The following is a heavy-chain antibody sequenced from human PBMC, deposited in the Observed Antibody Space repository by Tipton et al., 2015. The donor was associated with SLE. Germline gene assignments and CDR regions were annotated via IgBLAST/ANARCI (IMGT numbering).Heavy chain of an antibody. CDR3: ARDGALIDVFDV. J-gene: IGHJ3*01. D-gene: IGHD2-8*01. CDR1: GGSFSGYY. V-gene: IGHV4-4*07. Sequence: LRLSCAVYGGSFSGYYWSWIRQPAGKGLEWIGRIYTSGSTNYNPSLKSRVTMSIDTSKNQFSLKLTSVTAADTAVYYCARDGALIDVFDVWGQGKMVTVSS. CDR2: IYTSGST.